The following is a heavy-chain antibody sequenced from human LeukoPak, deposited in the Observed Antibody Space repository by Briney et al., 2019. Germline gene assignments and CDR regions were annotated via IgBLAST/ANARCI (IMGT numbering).Heavy chain of an antibody. Sequence: ALVKVSCKASGYTFTSYYMHWVRQAPGQGLEWMGIINPSGGSTSYAQKFQGRVTITRDTSASTAYMELSSLRSEDTAVYYCAREVIGDILTGYYEYWGQGTLVTVSS. CDR1: GYTFTSYY. CDR3: AREVIGDILTGYYEY. V-gene: IGHV1-46*01. CDR2: INPSGGST. D-gene: IGHD3-9*01. J-gene: IGHJ4*02.